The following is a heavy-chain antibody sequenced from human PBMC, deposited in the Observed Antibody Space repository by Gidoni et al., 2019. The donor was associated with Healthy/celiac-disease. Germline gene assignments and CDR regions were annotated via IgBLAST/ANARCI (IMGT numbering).Heavy chain of an antibody. V-gene: IGHV3-23*01. CDR3: AKEMETLWFGELFPLDY. D-gene: IGHD3-10*01. CDR1: GFTFSSYA. J-gene: IGHJ4*02. CDR2: ISGSGGST. Sequence: EVQLLESGVGLVQPGGSLRLSCAASGFTFSSYAMSWVRQAPGKGLEWVSAISGSGGSTYYADSVKGRFTISRDNSKNTLYLQMNSLRAEDTAVYYCAKEMETLWFGELFPLDYWGQGTLVTVSS.